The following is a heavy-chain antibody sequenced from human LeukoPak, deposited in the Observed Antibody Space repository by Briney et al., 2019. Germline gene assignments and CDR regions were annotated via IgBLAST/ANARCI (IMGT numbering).Heavy chain of an antibody. CDR3: ARDLGGLYDSSGSGYYMDV. Sequence: PSETLSLTCTVSGGSISSSSYYWGWIRQPPGKGLEWIGSIYYSGSTYYNPSLKSRVTISVDTSKNQFSLKLSSVTAADTAVYYCARDLGGLYDSSGSGYYMDVWGKGTTVTVSS. CDR1: GGSISSSSYY. V-gene: IGHV4-39*07. D-gene: IGHD3-22*01. CDR2: IYYSGST. J-gene: IGHJ6*03.